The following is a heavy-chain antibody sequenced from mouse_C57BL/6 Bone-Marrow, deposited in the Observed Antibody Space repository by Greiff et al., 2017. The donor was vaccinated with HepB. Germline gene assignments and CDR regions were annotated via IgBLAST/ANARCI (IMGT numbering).Heavy chain of an antibody. D-gene: IGHD1-1*01. J-gene: IGHJ1*03. CDR2: IDPENGDT. CDR3: TSNPVYYYGSSDWYFDV. V-gene: IGHV14-4*01. CDR1: GFNIKDDY. Sequence: VQLQQSGAELVRPGASVKLSCTASGFNIKDDYMHWVKQRPEQGLEWIGWIDPENGDTEYASKFQGKATITADTSSNTAYLRLSSLTSEDTAVYYWTSNPVYYYGSSDWYFDVWGTGTTVTVSS.